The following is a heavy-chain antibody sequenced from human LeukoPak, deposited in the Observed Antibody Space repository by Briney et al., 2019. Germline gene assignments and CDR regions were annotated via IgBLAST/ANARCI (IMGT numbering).Heavy chain of an antibody. D-gene: IGHD4-11*01. V-gene: IGHV3-11*01. J-gene: IGHJ4*02. Sequence: PGGSLRLSCAASGFTFNDYYMSWLRQAPGKGLEWVSYMSGSGGFTTFYADSVKGRFTISRDDAKNLLYLQMHNLRSEDTAVYFCARDTVYGNYYFGNWGQGILVTVSS. CDR3: ARDTVYGNYYFGN. CDR1: GFTFNDYY. CDR2: MSGSGGFTT.